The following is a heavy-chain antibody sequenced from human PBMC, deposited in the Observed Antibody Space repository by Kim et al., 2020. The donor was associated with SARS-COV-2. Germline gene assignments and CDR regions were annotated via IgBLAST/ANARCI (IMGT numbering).Heavy chain of an antibody. D-gene: IGHD3-22*01. Sequence: YAQGFTGRFVFSLDTSVSTAYLQISSLKAEDTAVHYCARDMGGYYYGMDVWGQGTTVTVSS. V-gene: IGHV7-4-1*02. J-gene: IGHJ6*02. CDR3: ARDMGGYYYGMDV.